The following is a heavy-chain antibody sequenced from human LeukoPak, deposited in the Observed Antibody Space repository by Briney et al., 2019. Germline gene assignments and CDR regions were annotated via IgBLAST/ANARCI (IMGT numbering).Heavy chain of an antibody. CDR3: AKDIGSSSHYYYYGMDV. J-gene: IGHJ6*02. CDR1: GFTFDDYA. CDR2: ISWNSGSI. Sequence: GRSLRLSCAASGFTFDDYAMHWVRQAPGKGLEWVSGISWNSGSIGYADSVKGRFTISRDNAENSLYLQMNSLRAEDTALYYCAKDIGSSSHYYYYGMDVWGQGTTVTVSS. D-gene: IGHD6-13*01. V-gene: IGHV3-9*01.